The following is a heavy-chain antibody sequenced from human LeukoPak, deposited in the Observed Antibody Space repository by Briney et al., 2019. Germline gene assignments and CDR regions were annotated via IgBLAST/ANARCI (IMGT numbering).Heavy chain of an antibody. CDR2: IIPIFGTP. V-gene: IGHV1-69*05. D-gene: IGHD4-17*01. Sequence: GASVKVSCKASGGTFSSYVISWLRQAPGQGLEWMGGIIPIFGTPNYAQKFQGRVTITTDESTSTAYMELSSLRSEDTAVYYCANGKGYYYYYYMDVWGKGTTVTVSS. CDR1: GGTFSSYV. CDR3: ANGKGYYYYYYMDV. J-gene: IGHJ6*03.